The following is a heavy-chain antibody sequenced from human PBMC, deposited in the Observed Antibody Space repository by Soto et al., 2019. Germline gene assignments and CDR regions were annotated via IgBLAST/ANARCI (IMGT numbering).Heavy chain of an antibody. CDR1: GGSIRSGSYY. D-gene: IGHD2-2*02. CDR2: IFHSGST. V-gene: IGHV4-31*03. Sequence: PSETLSLTCSVSGGSIRSGSYYWSWIRQHPGKALEWIGYIFHSGSTYYNPSLKSRVTMSVDMSKNQFSLKLNSVTAADTAVYYCARNGCSSTTCYNSEAPYHSMDVWCRGTTVTVSS. J-gene: IGHJ6*02. CDR3: ARNGCSSTTCYNSEAPYHSMDV.